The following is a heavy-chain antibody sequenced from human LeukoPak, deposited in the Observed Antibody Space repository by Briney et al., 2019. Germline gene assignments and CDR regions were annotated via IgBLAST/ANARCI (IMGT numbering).Heavy chain of an antibody. Sequence: GGSLRLSCAASGFTFSSYSMNWVRQAPGKGLEWVSSISSSSSYIYYADSVKGRFTISRDNAKNSLYLQMNSLRAEDTAVYYCAKGLDLVVPAAAYYFDYCGQGTLVTVSS. D-gene: IGHD2-2*01. CDR2: ISSSSSYI. J-gene: IGHJ4*02. V-gene: IGHV3-21*01. CDR1: GFTFSSYS. CDR3: AKGLDLVVPAAAYYFDY.